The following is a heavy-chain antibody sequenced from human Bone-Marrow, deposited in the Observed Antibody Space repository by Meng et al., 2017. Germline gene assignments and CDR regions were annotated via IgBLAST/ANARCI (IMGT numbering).Heavy chain of an antibody. Sequence: QVELQESGPGLVKPSVTLSLTCAVSGYSISRSNWWSWVRQPPGKGLEWIVEIYHSGNTNYNASLKSRVTLSIDKSKNQFSLKLSSVTAADTAVYYCARKAVAGNFDYWGQGTLVTVSS. CDR2: IYHSGNT. J-gene: IGHJ4*02. CDR1: GYSISRSNW. CDR3: ARKAVAGNFDY. V-gene: IGHV4-4*02. D-gene: IGHD6-13*01.